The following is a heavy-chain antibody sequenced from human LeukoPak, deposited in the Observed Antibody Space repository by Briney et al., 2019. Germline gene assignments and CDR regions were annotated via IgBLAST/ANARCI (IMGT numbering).Heavy chain of an antibody. CDR1: GFTFSSYS. D-gene: IGHD5-18*01. CDR3: ARDWDTAMVTDY. CDR2: ISSSSSYI. Sequence: GGSLRLSCAASGFTFSSYSMSWVRQAPGKGLEWVSSISSSSSYIYYADSVKGRFTISRDNAKNSLYLQMNSLRAEDTAVYYCARDWDTAMVTDYWGQGTPVTVSS. J-gene: IGHJ4*02. V-gene: IGHV3-21*01.